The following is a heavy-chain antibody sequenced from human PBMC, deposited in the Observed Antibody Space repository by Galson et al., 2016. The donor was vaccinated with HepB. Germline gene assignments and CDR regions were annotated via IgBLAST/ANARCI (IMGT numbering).Heavy chain of an antibody. J-gene: IGHJ4*02. Sequence: SLRLSCAASGFTVSNNYMSWVRQAPGKGLEGVSVIYSGGRTYYTDPVKGRFTISRDSSKNTLYLQMNSLRAEDTAVYYCARHPQNNLWGQGTLVTVSS. D-gene: IGHD1/OR15-1a*01. V-gene: IGHV3-53*01. CDR1: GFTVSNNY. CDR3: ARHPQNNL. CDR2: IYSGGRT.